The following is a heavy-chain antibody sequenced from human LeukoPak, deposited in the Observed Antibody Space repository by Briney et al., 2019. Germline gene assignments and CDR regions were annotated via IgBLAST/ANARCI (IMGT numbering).Heavy chain of an antibody. CDR3: ARGSYYYESSGYSLY. Sequence: ASVKVSCKASGYTFTSYGISWVRQAPGKGLEWMGWISGYNGNTNYAQKLQGRVTMTTDTSTSTAYMELRSLRSDDTAVYYCARGSYYYESSGYSLYWGQGTLVTVSS. CDR2: ISGYNGNT. J-gene: IGHJ4*02. V-gene: IGHV1-18*01. CDR1: GYTFTSYG. D-gene: IGHD3-22*01.